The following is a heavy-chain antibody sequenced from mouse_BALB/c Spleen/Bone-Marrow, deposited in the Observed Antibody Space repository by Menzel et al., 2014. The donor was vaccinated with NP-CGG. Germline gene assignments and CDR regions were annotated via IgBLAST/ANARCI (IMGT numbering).Heavy chain of an antibody. CDR1: GFNIKDTY. D-gene: IGHD2-1*01. CDR2: IDPANGDI. CDR3: ARGGNYGWFAY. V-gene: IGHV14-3*02. Sequence: VQLQQPGAELVKPGASVKLSCTASGFNIKDTYMHWVKQRPEQGLEWIGRIDPANGDIIYDPKFQGKATITADTSSNTAYLQLSSLTSEDTAVYYCARGGNYGWFAYWGQGTLVTVSA. J-gene: IGHJ3*01.